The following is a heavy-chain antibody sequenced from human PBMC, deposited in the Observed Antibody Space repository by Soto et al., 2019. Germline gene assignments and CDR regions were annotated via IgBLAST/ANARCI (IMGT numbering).Heavy chain of an antibody. V-gene: IGHV4-34*01. J-gene: IGHJ5*02. CDR3: ARHLITIFGVVIFNWFDP. D-gene: IGHD3-3*01. CDR1: GGCFSGYY. Sequence: PSETLSLTCAVYGGCFSGYYWSWIRQPPGKGLEWIGEINHSGSTNYNPSLKSRVTISVDTSKNQFSLKLSSVTAADTAVYYCARHLITIFGVVIFNWFDPWGQGTLVTVSS. CDR2: INHSGST.